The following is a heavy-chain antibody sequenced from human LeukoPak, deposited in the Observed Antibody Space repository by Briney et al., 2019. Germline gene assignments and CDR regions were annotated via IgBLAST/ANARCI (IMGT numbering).Heavy chain of an antibody. CDR2: ISGSGGST. CDR3: AKDYYDSSGYCYSHFDY. J-gene: IGHJ4*02. V-gene: IGHV3-23*01. CDR1: GFTFSSYA. Sequence: GGSLRLSCAASGFTFSSYAMSWVRQAPGKGLEWVSAISGSGGSTYYADSVKGRFTISRDNSKNTLYLQMNSLRAEDTAVYYCAKDYYDSSGYCYSHFDYWGQGTLVTVSS. D-gene: IGHD3-22*01.